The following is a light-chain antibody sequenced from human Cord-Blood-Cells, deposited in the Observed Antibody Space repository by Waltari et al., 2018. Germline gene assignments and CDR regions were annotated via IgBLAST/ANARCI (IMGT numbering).Light chain of an antibody. CDR1: QSVLYSSNNKNY. J-gene: IGKJ4*01. CDR3: QQYYSTPLT. V-gene: IGKV4-1*01. Sequence: DIVMTQSPDSLAVSLVERDTINCKSSQSVLYSSNNKNYLAWYQQKPGQPPKLLIYWASTRESGVPDRFSGSGSGTDFTLTISSLQAEDVAVYYCQQYYSTPLTFGGGTKVEIK. CDR2: WAS.